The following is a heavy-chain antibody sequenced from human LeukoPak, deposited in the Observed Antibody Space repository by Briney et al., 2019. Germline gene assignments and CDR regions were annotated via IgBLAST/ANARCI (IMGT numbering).Heavy chain of an antibody. CDR2: IFPSGGEI. J-gene: IGHJ4*02. V-gene: IGHV3-23*01. D-gene: IGHD3-10*01. Sequence: GGSLRLSCAASGFTFSTFAMIWVRQPPGKGLEWVSSIFPSGGEIHYADSVRGRFTISRDNSKSTLSLQMNSLRAEDTAIYYCARGSWDGSGSYYLSGGDYWGQGTLVTVSS. CDR3: ARGSWDGSGSYYLSGGDY. CDR1: GFTFSTFA.